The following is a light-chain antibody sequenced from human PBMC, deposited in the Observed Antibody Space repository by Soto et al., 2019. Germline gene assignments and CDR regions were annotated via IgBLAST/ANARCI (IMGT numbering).Light chain of an antibody. CDR3: QTWAHGIRV. Sequence: QPVLTQSPSTSASLGASVKLTCTVDSGHSRYAIAWHQQRPEKGPRYLMKVDSDGSHRKADGIPDRFSGSSSGAERYLTVSSLQSEDEADYYWQTWAHGIRVFGGGTKVTVL. CDR2: VDSDGSH. CDR1: SGHSRYA. V-gene: IGLV4-69*01. J-gene: IGLJ3*02.